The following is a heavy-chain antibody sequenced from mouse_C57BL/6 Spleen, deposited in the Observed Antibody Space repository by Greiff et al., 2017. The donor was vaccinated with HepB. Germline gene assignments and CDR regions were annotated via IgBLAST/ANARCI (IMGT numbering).Heavy chain of an antibody. CDR3: ASGSSYPYYFDD. CDR1: GFTFTDYY. V-gene: IGHV7-3*01. D-gene: IGHD1-1*01. Sequence: EVQLVESGGGLVQPGGSLSLSCAASGFTFTDYYMSWVRHPPGKALEWLGFIRNKANGYTTEYSASVKGRFTISRDNSQSILYLQMNALRAEDSATYYCASGSSYPYYFDDWGQGTTLTVSS. CDR2: IRNKANGYTT. J-gene: IGHJ2*01.